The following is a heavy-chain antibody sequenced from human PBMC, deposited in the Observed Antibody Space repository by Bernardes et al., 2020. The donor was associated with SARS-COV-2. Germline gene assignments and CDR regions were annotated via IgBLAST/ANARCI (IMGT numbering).Heavy chain of an antibody. J-gene: IGHJ2*01. D-gene: IGHD2-21*02. Sequence: ASVKVSCRASGYTFSTYDINWVRQATGQGLEWMGWMNPSSGNSGHAQKFQDRVTMTRNNSITTAYMELSSLRSEDTAVYYCAREIKWSCGDDCYTRYFDLWGRGTLVTVSS. CDR2: MNPSSGNS. CDR3: AREIKWSCGDDCYTRYFDL. V-gene: IGHV1-8*01. CDR1: GYTFSTYD.